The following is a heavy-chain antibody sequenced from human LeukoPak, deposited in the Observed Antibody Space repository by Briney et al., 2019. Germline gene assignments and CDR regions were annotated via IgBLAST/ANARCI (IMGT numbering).Heavy chain of an antibody. CDR1: GYTLTELS. Sequence: ASVKVSCKVSGYTLTELSMHWVRQAPGKGLEWMGGFDPEDGETIYAQKFQGRVTMTEDTSTDTAYMELSSLRSEDTAVYYCATSVIVVVPADYFHWGQGTLVTVSS. J-gene: IGHJ4*02. CDR3: ATSVIVVVPADYFH. CDR2: FDPEDGET. V-gene: IGHV1-24*01. D-gene: IGHD2-2*01.